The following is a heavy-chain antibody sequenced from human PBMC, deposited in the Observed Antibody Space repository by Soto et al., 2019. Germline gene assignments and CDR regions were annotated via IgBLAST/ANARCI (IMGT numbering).Heavy chain of an antibody. J-gene: IGHJ4*02. CDR1: GGSVSNKTYY. D-gene: IGHD4-17*01. CDR2: VYYSGTT. V-gene: IGHV4-61*01. CDR3: ARTTAVPNTLRSRYFFDY. Sequence: SETLSLTCSVCGGSVSNKTYYWSWIRQPPXKRLEWIGYVYYSGTTNYNPSPKSRVTISVDLSKNQFSLRLSSVTTADTALYYCARTTAVPNTLRSRYFFDYWGQGTLVTVSS.